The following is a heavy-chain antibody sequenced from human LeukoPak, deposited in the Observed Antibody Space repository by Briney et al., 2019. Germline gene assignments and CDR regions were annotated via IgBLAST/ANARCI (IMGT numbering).Heavy chain of an antibody. J-gene: IGHJ4*02. CDR3: AKAFDYGDPTFDY. Sequence: PGGSLRLSCAASGFTFDDYAMHWVRQAPGKGLEWVSGISWNSGSIGYADSVKGRFTISRDNAKNSLYLQVNSLRAEDTALYYCAKAFDYGDPTFDYWGQGTLVTVSS. V-gene: IGHV3-9*01. CDR1: GFTFDDYA. CDR2: ISWNSGSI. D-gene: IGHD4-17*01.